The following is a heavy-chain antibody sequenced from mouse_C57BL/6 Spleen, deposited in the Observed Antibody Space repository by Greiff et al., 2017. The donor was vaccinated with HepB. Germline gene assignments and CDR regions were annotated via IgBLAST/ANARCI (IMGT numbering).Heavy chain of an antibody. V-gene: IGHV1-53*01. Sequence: VQLQQSGTELVKPGASVKLSCKASGYTFTSYWMHWVKQRPGQGLEWIGNINPSNGGTNYNEKFKSKATLTVDKSSSTAYMQLSSLTSEDSAVYYCARGSYGNWGYFDVWGTGTTVTVSS. J-gene: IGHJ1*03. D-gene: IGHD2-1*01. CDR1: GYTFTSYW. CDR2: INPSNGGT. CDR3: ARGSYGNWGYFDV.